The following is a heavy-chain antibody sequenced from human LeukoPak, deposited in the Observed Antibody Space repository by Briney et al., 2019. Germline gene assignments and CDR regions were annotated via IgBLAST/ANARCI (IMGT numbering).Heavy chain of an antibody. D-gene: IGHD2-2*02. V-gene: IGHV4-59*11. CDR1: GGSISSHY. Sequence: PSETLSLTCTVSGGSISSHYWSWIRQPPGKGLEWIGYIYYSGSTNYNPSLKSRVTISVDTSKNQFSLKLSSVTAADTAVYYCARGAYCSSTSCYIRTDWFDPWGQGTLVTVSS. CDR3: ARGAYCSSTSCYIRTDWFDP. CDR2: IYYSGST. J-gene: IGHJ5*02.